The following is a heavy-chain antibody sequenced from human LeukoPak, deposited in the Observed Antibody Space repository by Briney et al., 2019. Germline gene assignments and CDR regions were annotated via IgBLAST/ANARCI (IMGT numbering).Heavy chain of an antibody. CDR3: VRAFPHITMVRGVIITLPSYYYYGMDV. J-gene: IGHJ6*04. V-gene: IGHV3-11*01. CDR2: ISSSGSTI. Sequence: SGGSLRLSCAASGFTFSDYYMSWIRQAPGKGLEWVSYISSSGSTIYYADSVKGRFTISRDNAKNSLYLQVNSLRAEDMTVYYCVRAFPHITMVRGVIITLPSYYYYGMDVWGKGTTVTVSS. CDR1: GFTFSDYY. D-gene: IGHD3-10*01.